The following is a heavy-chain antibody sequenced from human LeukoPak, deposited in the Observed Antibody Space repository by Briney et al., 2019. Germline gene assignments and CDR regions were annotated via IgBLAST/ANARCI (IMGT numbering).Heavy chain of an antibody. Sequence: ASVTVSFTASGYTFTSNYIHWVRQAPGQGLEWMGMIYPRDGSTSYAQKFQGRVTVTRDTSTSTVHMELSGLRSEDTAVYYCARDQEGFDYWGQGTLVTVSS. V-gene: IGHV1-46*01. CDR1: GYTFTSNY. CDR3: ARDQEGFDY. J-gene: IGHJ4*02. CDR2: IYPRDGST.